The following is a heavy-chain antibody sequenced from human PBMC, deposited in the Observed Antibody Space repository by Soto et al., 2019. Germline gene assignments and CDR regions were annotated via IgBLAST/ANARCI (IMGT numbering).Heavy chain of an antibody. D-gene: IGHD2-15*01. CDR2: ISYDGSNK. V-gene: IGHV3-30*18. J-gene: IGHJ4*02. CDR1: GFTFSSYG. Sequence: GGSLRLSCAASGFTFSSYGMHWVRQAPGKGLEWVAVISYDGSNKYYADSVKGPFTISRDNSKNTLYLQMNSLRAEDTAVYYCAKDLLRGKKGCSGGSCYSEVTSLFDYWGQGTLVTVSS. CDR3: AKDLLRGKKGCSGGSCYSEVTSLFDY.